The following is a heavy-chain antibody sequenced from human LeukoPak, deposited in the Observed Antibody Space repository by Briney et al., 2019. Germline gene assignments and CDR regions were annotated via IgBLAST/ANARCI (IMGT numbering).Heavy chain of an antibody. V-gene: IGHV1-69*13. CDR1: GGTFISYA. J-gene: IGHJ4*02. CDR3: ARVPDSSWYYFDY. CDR2: IIPIFGTA. D-gene: IGHD6-13*01. Sequence: AASVKVSCKASGGTFISYAISWVRQAPGQGLEWMGGIIPIFGTANYAQKFQGRVTITADESTSTAYMELSSLRSEDTAVYYCARVPDSSWYYFDYWGQGTLVTVSS.